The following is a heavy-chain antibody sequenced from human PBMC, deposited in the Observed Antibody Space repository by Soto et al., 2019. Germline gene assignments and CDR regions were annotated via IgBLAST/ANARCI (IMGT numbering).Heavy chain of an antibody. CDR2: INPNNGAT. Sequence: GASMKVSCKASGYIFTGNYMHWVRQAPGQGLEYMGWINPNNGATNYAQNLQGRVTMTWDTSISTAYMEVRRLRSDDTAVYYFAPHYPDSRGYFDHWGQGTLVTVSS. J-gene: IGHJ4*02. CDR1: GYIFTGNY. D-gene: IGHD3-22*01. V-gene: IGHV1-2*02. CDR3: APHYPDSRGYFDH.